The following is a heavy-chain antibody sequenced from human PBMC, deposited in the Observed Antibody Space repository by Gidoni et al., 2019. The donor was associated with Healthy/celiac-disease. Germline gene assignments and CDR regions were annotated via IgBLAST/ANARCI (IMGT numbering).Heavy chain of an antibody. CDR1: GYSISSGYY. J-gene: IGHJ4*02. CDR3: ARVRGFRVYGDWIDY. Sequence: QVQLQESGPGLVKPSETLSLTCAVSGYSISSGYYWGWIRQPPGKGLEWIGSIYHSGSTYYNPSLKSRVTISVDTSKNQFSLKLSSVTAADTAVYYCARVRGFRVYGDWIDYWGQGTLVTVSS. CDR2: IYHSGST. V-gene: IGHV4-38-2*01. D-gene: IGHD4-17*01.